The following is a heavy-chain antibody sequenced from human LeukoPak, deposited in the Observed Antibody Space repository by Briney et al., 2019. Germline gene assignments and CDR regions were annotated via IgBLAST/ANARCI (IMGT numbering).Heavy chain of an antibody. Sequence: SETLSLTCAVYGGSFSGYYWSWIRQPPGKGLEWIGEINHSGSTNYNPSLKSRVTISVDTSKNQFSLKLSSATAADTAVYYCARGLDIVVVPAAMGRRRYYGMDVWGQGTTVTVSS. J-gene: IGHJ6*02. CDR3: ARGLDIVVVPAAMGRRRYYGMDV. D-gene: IGHD2-2*03. CDR1: GGSFSGYY. CDR2: INHSGST. V-gene: IGHV4-34*01.